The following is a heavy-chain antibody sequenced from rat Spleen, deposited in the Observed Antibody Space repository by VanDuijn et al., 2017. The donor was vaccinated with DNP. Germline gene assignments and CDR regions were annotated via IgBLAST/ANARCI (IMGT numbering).Heavy chain of an antibody. CDR3: TTWGWLLGLDA. V-gene: IGHV5-20*01. J-gene: IGHJ3*01. D-gene: IGHD1-12*03. CDR2: ITYDGGST. Sequence: EVQLVESGGGLVQPGRSLKLSCAASGFIFSGFYMAWVRQAPTKGLEWVATITYDGGSTYYRDSVRGRFSISRDNAKNSLYLQMDSLRSEDTATYYCTTWGWLLGLDAWGQGTLVTVSS. CDR1: GFIFSGFY.